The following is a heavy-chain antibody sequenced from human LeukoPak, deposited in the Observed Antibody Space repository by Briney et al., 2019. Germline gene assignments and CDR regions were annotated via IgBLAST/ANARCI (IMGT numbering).Heavy chain of an antibody. CDR2: ISWNSGSI. CDR1: GFTFDDFA. D-gene: IGHD6-19*01. CDR3: AKGEGSGWPDAFDI. V-gene: IGHV3-9*03. J-gene: IGHJ3*02. Sequence: GGSLRLSFAPSGFTFDDFAMPWVRQAPGRGRGWVSGISWNSGSIGYADSVKGRFTISRDNAKNSLYLQMNSLRAEDMALYYCAKGEGSGWPDAFDIWGQGTMVTVSS.